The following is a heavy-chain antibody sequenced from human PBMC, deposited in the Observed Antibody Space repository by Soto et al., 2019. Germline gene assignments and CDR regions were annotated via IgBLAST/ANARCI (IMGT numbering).Heavy chain of an antibody. V-gene: IGHV4-4*02. CDR3: ARVLVGSTSDAFDI. CDR1: SGYISSSNW. CDR2: IYHSGST. J-gene: IGHJ3*02. Sequence: QVQLQESGPGLVKPSGTLSLTCAVSSGYISSSNWWRWVRQPPGKGLEWIGEIYHSGSTNYNPSLKSRVTISVDKSKNQFSLKLSSVTASDTAVYYCARVLVGSTSDAFDIWGQGTMVTVSS. D-gene: IGHD1-26*01.